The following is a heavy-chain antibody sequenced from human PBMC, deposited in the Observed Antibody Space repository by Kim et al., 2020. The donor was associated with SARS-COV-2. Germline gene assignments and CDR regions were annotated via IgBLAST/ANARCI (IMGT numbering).Heavy chain of an antibody. D-gene: IGHD2-2*01. CDR1: GGSFSGYY. Sequence: SETLSLTCAVYGGSFSGYYWSWIRQPPGKGLEWIGEINHSGSTNYNPSLKSRVTISVDTSKNQFSLKLSSVTAADTAVYYCARDQAGSTSCPTFDYWGQGTLVTVSS. CDR3: ARDQAGSTSCPTFDY. CDR2: INHSGST. V-gene: IGHV4-34*01. J-gene: IGHJ4*02.